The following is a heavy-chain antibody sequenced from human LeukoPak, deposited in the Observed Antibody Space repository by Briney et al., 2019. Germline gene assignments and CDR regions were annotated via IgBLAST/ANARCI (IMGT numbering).Heavy chain of an antibody. D-gene: IGHD3-10*01. Sequence: SETLSLTCTVSGYSITSGYYWGWIRQPPGKGLEWIGSIYHSGSTYYNPSLKSRVTISVDTSKNQFSLKLSSVTAADTAVYYCARRVVRGVQFDYWGQGTLVTVSS. J-gene: IGHJ4*02. CDR3: ARRVVRGVQFDY. CDR2: IYHSGST. V-gene: IGHV4-38-2*02. CDR1: GYSITSGYY.